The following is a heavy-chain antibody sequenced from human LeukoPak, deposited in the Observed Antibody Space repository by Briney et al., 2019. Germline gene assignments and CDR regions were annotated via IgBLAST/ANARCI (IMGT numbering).Heavy chain of an antibody. J-gene: IGHJ5*02. D-gene: IGHD2-15*01. CDR3: ARGRRSGGSCYSCWFDP. V-gene: IGHV3-30-3*01. CDR1: GFTFSDYY. CDR2: KSKDGDDK. Sequence: GGSLRLSCAASGFTFSDYYIHWVRQAPGKGLEWVGLKSKDGDDKYYADSVKGRFTISRDKSKNTVYLQMNSLRTEDTAVYYCARGRRSGGSCYSCWFDPWGQGTLVTVSS.